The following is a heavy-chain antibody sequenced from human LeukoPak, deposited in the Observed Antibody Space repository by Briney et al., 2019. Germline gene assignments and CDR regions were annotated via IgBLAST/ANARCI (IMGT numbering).Heavy chain of an antibody. J-gene: IGHJ6*03. V-gene: IGHV3-74*01. D-gene: IGHD2-21*02. CDR3: ARVYTTAIPSPYYYYYMDV. CDR2: INSGGSST. Sequence: PGGSLRLSCAASGFTFSSYWMHWVRQAPGKGLVWVSRINSGGSSTSYADSVKGRFTISRDNAKNTLYLQMNSLRAEDTAVYYCARVYTTAIPSPYYYYYMDVWGKGTTVTVSS. CDR1: GFTFSSYW.